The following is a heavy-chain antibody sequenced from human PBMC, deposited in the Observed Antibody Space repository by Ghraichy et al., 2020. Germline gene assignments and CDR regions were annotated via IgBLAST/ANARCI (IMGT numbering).Heavy chain of an antibody. Sequence: GGSLRLSCAASGFTFSSYSMNWVRQAPGKGLEWVSYISDTSSRIYYADSVKGRFTISRDNARDSLYLQMNSLRDDDTAVYYCARDLNWSFDSWGQGTLVTVSS. V-gene: IGHV3-48*02. CDR1: GFTFSSYS. CDR3: ARDLNWSFDS. J-gene: IGHJ4*02. CDR2: ISDTSSRI. D-gene: IGHD3-3*01.